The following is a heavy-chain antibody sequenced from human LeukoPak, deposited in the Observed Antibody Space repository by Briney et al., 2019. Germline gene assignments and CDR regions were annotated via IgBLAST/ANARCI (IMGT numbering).Heavy chain of an antibody. J-gene: IGHJ4*02. CDR3: ARDSYSYASDY. CDR2: IKPVGRET. Sequence: GGSLIISCAASGVSFSSYYLTWVRQGPGKGLERVAHIKPVGRETFYVDSVEDRFTTSRGNAKNSLHLQMSNLGAYDTAVVYCARDSYSYASDYWGLGALVTVSA. CDR1: GVSFSSYY. D-gene: IGHD2-2*01. V-gene: IGHV3-7*01.